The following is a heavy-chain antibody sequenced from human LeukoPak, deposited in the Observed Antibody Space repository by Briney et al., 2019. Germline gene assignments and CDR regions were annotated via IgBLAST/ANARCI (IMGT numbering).Heavy chain of an antibody. J-gene: IGHJ5*02. CDR3: ATGRIVGATTGWFDP. Sequence: SSETLSLTCTVSGYSISSGYYWGWIRQPPGTGLERIGSIYHSGSTYYNPSLKSRVTISVDTSKNQFSLKLSSVTAADTAVYYCATGRIVGATTGWFDPWGQGTLVTVSS. CDR2: IYHSGST. D-gene: IGHD1-26*01. CDR1: GYSISSGYY. V-gene: IGHV4-38-2*02.